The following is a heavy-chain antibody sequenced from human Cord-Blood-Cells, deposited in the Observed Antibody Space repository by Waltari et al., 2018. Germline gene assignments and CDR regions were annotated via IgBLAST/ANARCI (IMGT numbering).Heavy chain of an antibody. V-gene: IGHV5-51*01. CDR1: GYSFTSYW. CDR3: ARLWGQLVDVVDY. D-gene: IGHD6-6*01. CDR2: IYPGDSDT. Sequence: EVQLVQSGAEVKKPGESLKISCKGSGYSFTSYWIGWVRPMPGKGLEWMGIIYPGDSDTRYNPSFQGQVTISADKSISTAYLRWSSLKASDTAMYYCARLWGQLVDVVDYWGQGTLVTVSS. J-gene: IGHJ4*02.